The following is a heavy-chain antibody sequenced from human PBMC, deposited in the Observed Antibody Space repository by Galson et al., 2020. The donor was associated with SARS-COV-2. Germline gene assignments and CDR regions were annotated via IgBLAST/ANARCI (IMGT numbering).Heavy chain of an antibody. V-gene: IGHV4-34*01. CDR2: INSSGST. CDR1: GGSFSGYY. Sequence: SETLSLTCAVYGGSFSGYYWSWIRQPPGQGLEWIGEINSSGSTNYNPSLKSRIPITVDTSKNHFSLKLSSVTAADTAVYYCAREENIFLVVTATRMCYFDYWGRGTLATVSS. CDR3: AREENIFLVVTATRMCYFDY. D-gene: IGHD2-21*02. J-gene: IGHJ4*02.